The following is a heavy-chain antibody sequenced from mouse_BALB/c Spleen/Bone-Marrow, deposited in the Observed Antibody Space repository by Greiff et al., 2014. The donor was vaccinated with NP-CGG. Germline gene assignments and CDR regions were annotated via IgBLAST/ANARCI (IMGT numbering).Heavy chain of an antibody. J-gene: IGHJ4*01. CDR3: TIRYYAKDY. V-gene: IGHV1-4*01. D-gene: IGHD1-1*01. Sequence: VQLQQSGAELARPGASVKMSCQASGYTFTRYTMHWEKKRPGQGLEWIGYIIPNSGYSNYNQKFKDKATLTADKSSSTACMQLSSLTSEDSAVYYCTIRYYAKDYWGQGTSVTVSS. CDR1: GYTFTRYT. CDR2: IIPNSGYS.